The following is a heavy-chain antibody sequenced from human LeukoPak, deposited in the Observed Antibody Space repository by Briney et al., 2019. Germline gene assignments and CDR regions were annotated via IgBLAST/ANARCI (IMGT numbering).Heavy chain of an antibody. Sequence: PGGSLRLSCAASGFTFSSYGMHWVRQAPGKGLEWVAVIWYDGSNKYYADSVKGRFTISRDNSKNTLYLQMNSLRAEDTAVYYCAKDPGDYYMDVWGKGPTVTVSS. J-gene: IGHJ6*03. CDR2: IWYDGSNK. V-gene: IGHV3-33*06. CDR1: GFTFSSYG. CDR3: AKDPGDYYMDV.